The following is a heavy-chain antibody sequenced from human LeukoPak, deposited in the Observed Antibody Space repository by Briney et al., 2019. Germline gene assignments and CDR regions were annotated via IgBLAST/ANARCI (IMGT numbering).Heavy chain of an antibody. D-gene: IGHD6-19*01. CDR3: ARGRIAVAGYLDY. Sequence: KPGGSLRLSCAASGFTFSSYSMNWVRQAPGKGLEWVSSISSSSSYIYYADSVKGRFTISRDNAKNSLYLQMNSLRAEDTAVYYCARGRIAVAGYLDYWGQGTLVTVSS. CDR1: GFTFSSYS. V-gene: IGHV3-21*01. CDR2: ISSSSSYI. J-gene: IGHJ4*02.